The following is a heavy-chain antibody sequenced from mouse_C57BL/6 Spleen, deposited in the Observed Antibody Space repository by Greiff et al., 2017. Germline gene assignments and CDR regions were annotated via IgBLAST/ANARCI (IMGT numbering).Heavy chain of an antibody. Sequence: EVQLKESGGGLVKPGGSLKLSCAASGFTFSDYGMHWVRQAPEKGLEWVAYISSGSSTIYYADTVKGRFTISRDNAKNTLFLQMTSLRSEDTAMDYCARHGYSYFDYWGQGTTLTVSS. D-gene: IGHD2-2*01. CDR3: ARHGYSYFDY. J-gene: IGHJ2*01. CDR1: GFTFSDYG. V-gene: IGHV5-17*01. CDR2: ISSGSSTI.